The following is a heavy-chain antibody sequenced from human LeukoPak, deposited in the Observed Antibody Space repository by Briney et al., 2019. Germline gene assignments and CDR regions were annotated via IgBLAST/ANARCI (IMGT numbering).Heavy chain of an antibody. J-gene: IGHJ3*02. CDR3: AREYYYDSSGDAFDI. Sequence: PSGTLSLTCTVSGGSISTYYWTWIRQPPGKGLEWIGYIYYSGSTNYNPSLKSRVTISVDTSKNQFSLKLSSVTAADTAVYYCAREYYYDSSGDAFDIWGQGTMVTVSS. CDR1: GGSISTYY. CDR2: IYYSGST. V-gene: IGHV4-59*01. D-gene: IGHD3-22*01.